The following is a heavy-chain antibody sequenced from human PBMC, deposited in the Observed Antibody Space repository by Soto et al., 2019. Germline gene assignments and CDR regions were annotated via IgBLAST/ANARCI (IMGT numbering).Heavy chain of an antibody. CDR1: GFTFSSYA. CDR2: VSIGGST. V-gene: IGHV3-23*01. Sequence: DVQLLESGGGFVQPEGSLRLTCAASGFTFSSYAMGWVRQGPAKGLEWVAVVSIGGSTHYADSVRGRFTISRDNAKNTLTLQMNSLTAEDPTVYFFAKRRGAGGQFDSWGQGALVTVSS. J-gene: IGHJ4*02. D-gene: IGHD2-15*01. CDR3: AKRRGAGGQFDS.